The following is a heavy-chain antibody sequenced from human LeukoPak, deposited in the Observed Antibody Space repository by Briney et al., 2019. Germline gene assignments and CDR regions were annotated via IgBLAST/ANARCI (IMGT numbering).Heavy chain of an antibody. J-gene: IGHJ5*02. D-gene: IGHD5-18*01. CDR3: ARDGYGWFDP. CDR2: ISSSSTI. V-gene: IGHV3-48*01. Sequence: PGGSLRLXCAASGFTYSSYSMNWVRQAPGKGLEWVSYISSSSTIYYADSVKGRFTISRDNAKNSLYLQMNSLRAEDTAVYYCARDGYGWFDPWGQGTLVTVSS. CDR1: GFTYSSYS.